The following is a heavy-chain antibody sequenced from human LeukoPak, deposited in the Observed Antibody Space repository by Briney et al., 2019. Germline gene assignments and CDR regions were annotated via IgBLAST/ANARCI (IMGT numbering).Heavy chain of an antibody. CDR1: GFTFSSYS. CDR3: ASLYGDYYYYYGMDV. V-gene: IGHV3-21*01. Sequence: GGSLRLSCAASGFTFSSYSMNWVRQAPGKGLEWVSSISSSSSYIYYADSVKGRFTTSRDNAKNSLYLQMNSLRAEDTAVYYCASLYGDYYYYYGMDVWGQGTTVTVSS. J-gene: IGHJ6*02. D-gene: IGHD4-17*01. CDR2: ISSSSSYI.